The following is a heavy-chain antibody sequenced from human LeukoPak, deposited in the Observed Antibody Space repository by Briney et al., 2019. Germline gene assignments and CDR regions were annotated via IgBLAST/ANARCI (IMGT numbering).Heavy chain of an antibody. CDR1: GGTFSSYA. CDR2: IIPIFGTA. Sequence: GASVKVSCKASGGTFSSYAISWVRQAPGQGLEWMGGIIPIFGTANYAQKFQGRVTITADESTSTAYMELSSLRSEDTAVYYCARETDPYSSSLNFDYWGQGTLVTVSS. J-gene: IGHJ4*02. CDR3: ARETDPYSSSLNFDY. V-gene: IGHV1-69*13. D-gene: IGHD6-13*01.